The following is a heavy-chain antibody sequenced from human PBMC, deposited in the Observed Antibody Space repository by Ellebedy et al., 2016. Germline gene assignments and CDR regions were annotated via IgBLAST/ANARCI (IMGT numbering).Heavy chain of an antibody. Sequence: SETLSLXCTVSGGSVATYYWTWIRQSPGKGLEWIGYVFYGGSTKYNRSLRSRVTISLDTAKNQFSLRLTSVAAADTAVYFCARDVSLYSSSPSFDFWGQGMLVTVS. J-gene: IGHJ4*02. CDR1: GGSVATYY. CDR2: VFYGGST. V-gene: IGHV4-59*02. D-gene: IGHD3-22*01. CDR3: ARDVSLYSSSPSFDF.